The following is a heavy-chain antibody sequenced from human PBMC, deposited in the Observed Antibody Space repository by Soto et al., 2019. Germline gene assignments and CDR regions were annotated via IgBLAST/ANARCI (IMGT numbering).Heavy chain of an antibody. V-gene: IGHV4-59*01. J-gene: IGHJ6*03. CDR1: GGSISSYY. CDR3: VRVGGYCSGGSCYSDYYYYYYMDV. CDR2: IYYSGST. Sequence: QVQLQESGPGLVKPSETLSLTCTVSGGSISSYYWSWIRQPPGKGLEWIGYIYYSGSTNYNPSLKWGVIISVVTSKKQFSLKMSSVTAADPAVYYCVRVGGYCSGGSCYSDYYYYYYMDVWGKGTTVTVSS. D-gene: IGHD2-15*01.